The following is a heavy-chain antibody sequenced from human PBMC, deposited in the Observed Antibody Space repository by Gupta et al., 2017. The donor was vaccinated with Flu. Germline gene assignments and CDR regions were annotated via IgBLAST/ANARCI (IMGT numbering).Heavy chain of an antibody. CDR2: IHHTGRT. CDR1: SNYY. Sequence: SNYYWSWIRQPPGRGLEWIGYIHHTGRTNQNPSLRSRVTISVDTSKNQVSLRLTSVTAADTAVYYCARDTDYSESGGYFEDVFDIWGRGTMVTVSS. CDR3: ARDTDYSESGGYFEDVFDI. D-gene: IGHD3-22*01. V-gene: IGHV4-59*01. J-gene: IGHJ3*02.